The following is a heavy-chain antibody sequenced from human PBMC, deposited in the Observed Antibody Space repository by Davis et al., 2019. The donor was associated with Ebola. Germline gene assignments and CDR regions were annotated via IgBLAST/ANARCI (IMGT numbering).Heavy chain of an antibody. CDR3: AKGQSSSSWYTFDY. D-gene: IGHD6-13*01. V-gene: IGHV3-9*02. CDR2: ISWNSGSI. J-gene: IGHJ4*02. CDR1: GFTSSSYA. Sequence: GGSLRLSCAAPGFTSSSYAMHWVRQAPGKGLEWVSGISWNSGSIGYADSVKGRFTISRDNAKNSLYLQMNSLRAEDTALYYCAKGQSSSSWYTFDYWGQGTLVTVSS.